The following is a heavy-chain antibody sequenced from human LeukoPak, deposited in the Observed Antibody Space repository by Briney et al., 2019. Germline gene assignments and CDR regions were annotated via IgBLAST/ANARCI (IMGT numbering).Heavy chain of an antibody. CDR3: ARDFYTGMFDY. J-gene: IGHJ4*02. V-gene: IGHV3-33*01. D-gene: IGHD3-10*02. CDR1: GFTFSSYG. CDR2: IWYDGSNI. Sequence: GGSLRLSCAASGFTFSSYGFHWVRQAPGKGLEWVAVIWYDGSNIHYAESVKGRFTISRDNSRDTLYLHMNNLRPEDTAVYYCARDFYTGMFDYWGQGTLVTVSS.